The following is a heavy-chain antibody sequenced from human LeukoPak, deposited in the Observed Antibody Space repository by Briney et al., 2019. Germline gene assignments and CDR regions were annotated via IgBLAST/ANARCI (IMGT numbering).Heavy chain of an antibody. J-gene: IGHJ5*02. CDR2: IHTSWTT. Sequence: KPSETLSLTCTVSGDSMSSYYWNFIRQPAGKGLEWIGRIHTSWTTYYNPSLKSRITMSVDTSRNQLSMRLTSVNAADTAVYYCARGVYYDGGGRNWFDPWGQGTLVTVSS. V-gene: IGHV4-4*07. D-gene: IGHD3-16*01. CDR1: GDSMSSYY. CDR3: ARGVYYDGGGRNWFDP.